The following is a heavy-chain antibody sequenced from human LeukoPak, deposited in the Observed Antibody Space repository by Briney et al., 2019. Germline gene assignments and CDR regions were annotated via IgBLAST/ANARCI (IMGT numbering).Heavy chain of an antibody. Sequence: PSETLSLTCTVSGGSISSGDYYWSWIRQPPGKGLEWIGYIYYSGSTYYNPSLKSRVTISVDTSKSQFSLKLSSVTAADTAVYYCARVYYYDSSGPFDYWGQGTLVTVSS. CDR1: GGSISSGDYY. D-gene: IGHD3-22*01. V-gene: IGHV4-30-4*01. CDR2: IYYSGST. CDR3: ARVYYYDSSGPFDY. J-gene: IGHJ4*02.